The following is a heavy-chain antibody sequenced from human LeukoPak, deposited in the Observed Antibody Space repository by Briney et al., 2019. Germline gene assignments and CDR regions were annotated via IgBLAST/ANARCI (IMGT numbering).Heavy chain of an antibody. J-gene: IGHJ4*02. D-gene: IGHD5-18*01. CDR1: GFSFSVYW. CDR2: IKTDGSIT. Sequence: GGSLRLSCAASGFSFSVYWMHWVRQAPGKGPVWVSRIKTDGSITDYADFVKGRFTISRDNAKNTLYLQMNSLRAEDTAVYYCVRDSMYNTACTGCRGQGTLVTVSS. V-gene: IGHV3-74*01. CDR3: VRDSMYNTACTGC.